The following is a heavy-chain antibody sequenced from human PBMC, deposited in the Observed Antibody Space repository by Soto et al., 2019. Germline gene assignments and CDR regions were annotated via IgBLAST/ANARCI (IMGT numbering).Heavy chain of an antibody. CDR2: ISYDGSNK. D-gene: IGHD4-17*01. V-gene: IGHV3-30*18. CDR3: AKDHLPYTVTTPGS. J-gene: IGHJ5*02. CDR1: GFTFSTYG. Sequence: QVQVVESGGGVAQPGRSLRLSCAASGFTFSTYGMHWVRQAPGNGLEWVAVISYDGSNKYYADSVKGRFTISRDNSKNTLYLQMNSLRAEDTAVFYCAKDHLPYTVTTPGSWGQGTLVTVSS.